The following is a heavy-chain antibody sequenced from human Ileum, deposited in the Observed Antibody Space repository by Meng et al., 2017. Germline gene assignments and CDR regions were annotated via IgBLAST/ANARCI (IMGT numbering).Heavy chain of an antibody. CDR1: GYTFINIA. CDR3: ARDRGATYSFDY. CDR2: INAGIGDT. Sequence: QVQLVQSGADVKKTGALAKVSCKASGYTFINIALLWMRQAPGQSLEWVGWINAGIGDTKYSQNMQGRVTITRDTAASTTYMELRRLKSEDTATYYCARDRGATYSFDYWGQGPLVTVSS. D-gene: IGHD1-26*01. V-gene: IGHV1-3*01. J-gene: IGHJ4*02.